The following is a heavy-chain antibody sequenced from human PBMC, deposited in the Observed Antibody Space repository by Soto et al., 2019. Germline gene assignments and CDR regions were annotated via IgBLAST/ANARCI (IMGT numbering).Heavy chain of an antibody. CDR3: ARDSPSRRVTPFDY. CDR1: GYTFTNYD. CDR2: MNPNSGNT. J-gene: IGHJ4*02. Sequence: QVQLVQSGAEGKKPGASVKVSCKASGYTFTNYDINWLRQATGQGLEWMGWMNPNSGNTGYAQKFQGRVTMTRDTSTSTAYMELSSLTSDDTAVYYCARDSPSRRVTPFDYWGQGTLVTVSS. V-gene: IGHV1-8*01. D-gene: IGHD5-18*01.